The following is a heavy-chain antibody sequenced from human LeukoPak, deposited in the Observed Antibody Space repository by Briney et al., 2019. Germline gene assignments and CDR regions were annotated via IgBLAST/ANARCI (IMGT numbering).Heavy chain of an antibody. CDR1: GFTFSSYG. J-gene: IGHJ4*02. V-gene: IGHV3-33*06. Sequence: GGSLRLSCAASGFTFSSYGMHWVRQAPGKGLEWVAVIWYDGSNKYYADSVKGRFTISRDNSKNTLYLQMNSLRAEDTAVYYCAKEINPVGYEFWSGYDYWGQGTLVTVSS. CDR3: AKEINPVGYEFWSGYDY. CDR2: IWYDGSNK. D-gene: IGHD3-3*01.